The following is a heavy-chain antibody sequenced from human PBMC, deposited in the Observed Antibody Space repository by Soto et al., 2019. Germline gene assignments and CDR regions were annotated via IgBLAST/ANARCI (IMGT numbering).Heavy chain of an antibody. J-gene: IGHJ6*02. CDR2: IIPIFGTA. CDR3: ARAPSPNYGMDV. CDR1: GGTFSSYA. Sequence: QVQLVQSGAEVKKPGSSVKVSCKASGGTFSSYAISWVRQAPGQVLEWMGGIIPIFGTANYAQKFQGRVTITADESTSTAYMELSRLRSEDTAVYYCARAPSPNYGMDVWGQGTTVTVSS. V-gene: IGHV1-69*01.